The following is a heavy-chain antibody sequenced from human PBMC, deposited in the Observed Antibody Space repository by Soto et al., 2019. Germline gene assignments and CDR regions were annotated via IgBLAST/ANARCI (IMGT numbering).Heavy chain of an antibody. CDR2: IYYSGST. V-gene: IGHV4-30-4*01. J-gene: IGHJ5*02. D-gene: IGHD3-3*01. CDR3: ARESRTIFGVVIMDNWFDP. Sequence: SETLSLTCTVSGGSISSGDYYWSWIRQPPGKGLEWIGYIYYSGSTHYNPSLKSRVIISVDTSKNQFSLKVSSVTAADTAVYYCARESRTIFGVVIMDNWFDPWGQGTLVTVSS. CDR1: GGSISSGDYY.